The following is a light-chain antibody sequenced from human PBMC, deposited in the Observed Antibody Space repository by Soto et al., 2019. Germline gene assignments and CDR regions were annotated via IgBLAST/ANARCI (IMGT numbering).Light chain of an antibody. Sequence: EIVLTQSPGILSLSPGERATLSCRASQSVSTSYLAWYQQKPGQAPRRLIYGASNSATGIPDRFSASGSKTDFTLAISRLEPEAFAVYYCQQYWSSPPYTFGQGTKLEIK. CDR3: QQYWSSPPYT. V-gene: IGKV3-20*01. J-gene: IGKJ2*01. CDR2: GAS. CDR1: QSVSTSY.